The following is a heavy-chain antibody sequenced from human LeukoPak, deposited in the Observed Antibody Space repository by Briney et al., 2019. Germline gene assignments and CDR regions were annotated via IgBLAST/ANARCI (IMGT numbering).Heavy chain of an antibody. V-gene: IGHV1-18*04. J-gene: IGHJ3*02. CDR3: ARRYDILTGYSPDAFDI. CDR2: ISAYNGNT. CDR1: GYTFTSYG. D-gene: IGHD3-9*01. Sequence: ASVKVSCKASGYTFTSYGISWVRQAPGQGLEWMGWISAYNGNTNYAQKLQGRVTMTTDTSTSTAYMELRSLRSDDTAVYYCARRYDILTGYSPDAFDIWGQGTMVTVPS.